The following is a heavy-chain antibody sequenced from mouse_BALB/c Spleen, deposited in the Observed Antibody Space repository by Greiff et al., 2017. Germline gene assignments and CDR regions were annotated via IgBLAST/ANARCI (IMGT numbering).Heavy chain of an antibody. V-gene: IGHV14-3*02. J-gene: IGHJ3*01. Sequence: VQLQQSGAELVQPGASVKFSCTASGFTFNDSYMHWVQQRPEQGLEWIGRINPANGNTKYDPKFQGKATITADTSSNTAYLRLSSLTSEDTAVYYCARGGSWLAYWGQGTLVTVSA. CDR3: ARGGSWLAY. CDR1: GFTFNDSY. CDR2: INPANGNT.